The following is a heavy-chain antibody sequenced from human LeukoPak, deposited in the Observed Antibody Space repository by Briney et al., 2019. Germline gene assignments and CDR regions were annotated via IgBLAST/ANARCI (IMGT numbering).Heavy chain of an antibody. CDR2: IASGTHTI. D-gene: IGHD4-17*01. Sequence: GGSLRLSCTASGFSFSDYSFNWVRQAPGKGLEWLSYIASGTHTIYYADSVKGRVTVSRDDAKNSLYLHMNSLRDEDTAVYYCARAPRSLFGTTVTAYYFDSWGQGTLVTV. J-gene: IGHJ4*02. CDR1: GFSFSDYS. V-gene: IGHV3-48*02. CDR3: ARAPRSLFGTTVTAYYFDS.